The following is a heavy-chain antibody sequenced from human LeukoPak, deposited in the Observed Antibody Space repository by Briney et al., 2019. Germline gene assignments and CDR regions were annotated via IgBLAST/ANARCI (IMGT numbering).Heavy chain of an antibody. CDR2: IWYDGSNK. CDR3: ARDSPESPLKEWLFDY. CDR1: RFTFSSYG. J-gene: IGHJ4*02. V-gene: IGHV3-33*01. Sequence: PGGSLRLSCAASRFTFSSYGMHWVRQAPGKGLEWVAVIWYDGSNKYYADSVKGRFTISRDNSKNTLYLQMNSLRAEDTAVYYCARDSPESPLKEWLFDYWGQGTLVTVSS. D-gene: IGHD6-19*01.